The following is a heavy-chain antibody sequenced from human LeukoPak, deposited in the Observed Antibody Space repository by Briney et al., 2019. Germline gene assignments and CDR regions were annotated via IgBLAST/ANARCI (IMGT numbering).Heavy chain of an antibody. CDR3: ARDSYYYDSSGYYRFDY. Sequence: SVKVSCKASGGTFSSYAISWVRQAPGQGLEWMGRIIPILGIANYAQKFQGRVTITADKSTSTAHMELSSLRSEDTAVYYCARDSYYYDSSGYYRFDYWGQGTLVTVSS. CDR2: IIPILGIA. J-gene: IGHJ4*02. D-gene: IGHD3-22*01. V-gene: IGHV1-69*04. CDR1: GGTFSSYA.